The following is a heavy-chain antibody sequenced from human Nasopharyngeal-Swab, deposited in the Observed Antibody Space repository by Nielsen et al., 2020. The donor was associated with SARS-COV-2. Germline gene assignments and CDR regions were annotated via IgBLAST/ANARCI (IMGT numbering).Heavy chain of an antibody. CDR3: ARQDRFYYYLDV. CDR2: ISPSSGYI. J-gene: IGHJ6*03. CDR1: GFIFSTYA. V-gene: IGHV3-21*01. Sequence: GGSLRLSCAASGFIFSTYAMHWVRQAPGKGLEWVSYISPSSGYIYYAESLKGRFTISRDNGKNSVYLQMNSLRADDTAVYFCARQDRFYYYLDVWGKGTTVTVSS. D-gene: IGHD3-3*01.